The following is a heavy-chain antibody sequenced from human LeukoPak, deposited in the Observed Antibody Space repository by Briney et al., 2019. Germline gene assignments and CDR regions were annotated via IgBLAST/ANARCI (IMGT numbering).Heavy chain of an antibody. CDR3: ARFGRPAAGTTDYYYYYGMDV. V-gene: IGHV1-18*01. J-gene: IGHJ6*02. Sequence: ASVKVSCKASGYTFTSYGISWVRQAPGQGLEWMGWISAYNGNTNYAQKLQGRVTMTTDTSTSTAYMELRSLRSDDTAVYYCARFGRPAAGTTDYYYYYGMDVWGQGTMVTVS. CDR1: GYTFTSYG. D-gene: IGHD6-13*01. CDR2: ISAYNGNT.